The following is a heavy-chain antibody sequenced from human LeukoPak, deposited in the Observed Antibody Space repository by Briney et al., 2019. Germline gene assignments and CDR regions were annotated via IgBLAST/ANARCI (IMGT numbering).Heavy chain of an antibody. J-gene: IGHJ4*02. D-gene: IGHD3-10*01. CDR2: ISWNSGSI. V-gene: IGHV3-9*03. Sequence: TGGSLRLSCAASGFTFDDYAMHWVRQAPGKGLEWVSGISWNSGSIGYADSVKGRFTISRDNAKNSLYLQMNSLRAEDMAMYYCAKAIRGVMSALDYWGQGTLVTVSS. CDR1: GFTFDDYA. CDR3: AKAIRGVMSALDY.